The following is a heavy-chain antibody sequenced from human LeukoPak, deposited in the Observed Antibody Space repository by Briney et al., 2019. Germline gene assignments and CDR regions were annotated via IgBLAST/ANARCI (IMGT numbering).Heavy chain of an antibody. J-gene: IGHJ3*02. V-gene: IGHV3-74*01. D-gene: IGHD3-10*01. Sequence: PGGSLRLSCAASGFTFSNYWMHWVRQGPGKGLVWVSRINSDGSRTVYADSVKGRFTLSRDNSKNTLYLQMNSLRAEDTAVYYCAKDEFYYGSGSYPAFDIWGQGTMVTVSS. CDR2: INSDGSRT. CDR1: GFTFSNYW. CDR3: AKDEFYYGSGSYPAFDI.